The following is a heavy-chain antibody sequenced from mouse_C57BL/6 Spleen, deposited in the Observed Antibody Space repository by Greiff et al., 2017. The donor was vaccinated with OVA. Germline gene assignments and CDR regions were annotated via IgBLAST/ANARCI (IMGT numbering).Heavy chain of an antibody. J-gene: IGHJ2*01. CDR1: GFTFSSYA. V-gene: IGHV5-4*03. Sequence: DVMLVESGGGLVKPGGSLKLSCAASGFTFSSYAMSWVRQTPEKRLEWVATISDGGSYTYYPDNVKGRFTISRDNAKNNLYLQMSHLKSEDTAMYYCARGYYYGSSPFDYWGQGTTLTVSS. CDR3: ARGYYYGSSPFDY. CDR2: ISDGGSYT. D-gene: IGHD1-1*01.